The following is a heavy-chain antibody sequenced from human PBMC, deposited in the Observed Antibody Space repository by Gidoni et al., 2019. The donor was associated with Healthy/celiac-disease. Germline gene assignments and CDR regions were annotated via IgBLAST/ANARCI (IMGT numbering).Heavy chain of an antibody. CDR1: GYTFTSYA. J-gene: IGHJ5*02. D-gene: IGHD3-3*01. CDR2: INAGNGNT. Sequence: QVQLVQSGAEVKKPGASVKVSCKASGYTFTSYAMHWVRQAPGQRLEWMGWINAGNGNTKYSQKFQGRVTITRDTSASTAYMELSSLRSEDTAVYYCARDRMDFWSGYFNWFDPWGQGTLVTVSS. CDR3: ARDRMDFWSGYFNWFDP. V-gene: IGHV1-3*01.